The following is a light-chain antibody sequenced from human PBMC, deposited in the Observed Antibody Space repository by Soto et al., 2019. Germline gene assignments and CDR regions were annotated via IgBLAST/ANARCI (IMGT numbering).Light chain of an antibody. CDR3: QHFKSFPIT. CDR2: DAS. CDR1: QSISSW. V-gene: IGKV1-5*01. Sequence: DIQMTQSPSSLSASVGGRVTITCRASQSISSWLAWYQQKPGKAPKLLIYDASSLESGVPSRFSGSGSGTDFTLTISSLQPEDFATYYCQHFKSFPITFGQGTRLEI. J-gene: IGKJ5*01.